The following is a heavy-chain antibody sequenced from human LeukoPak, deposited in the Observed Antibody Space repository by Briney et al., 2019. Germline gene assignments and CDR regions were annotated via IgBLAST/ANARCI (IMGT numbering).Heavy chain of an antibody. Sequence: GGSLRLSCAASGFSFDKYAMSWVRQAPGKGLEWVSSISGSGGSTFYAESVKGRFIISRDNSKKTLYLQMNSLGAEDTAVYFCATEGWGQGTLVTVSS. V-gene: IGHV3-23*01. CDR1: GFSFDKYA. CDR2: ISGSGGST. J-gene: IGHJ4*02. CDR3: ATEG.